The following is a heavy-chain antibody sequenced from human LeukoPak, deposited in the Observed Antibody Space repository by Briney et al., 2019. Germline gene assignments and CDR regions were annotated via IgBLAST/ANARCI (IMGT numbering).Heavy chain of an antibody. D-gene: IGHD4/OR15-4a*01. CDR3: ARRAGAYSHPYDY. CDR1: GFSFDTYA. Sequence: GGSLRLSCTASGFSFDTYAMNWVRQVPGKGLEWVSGISGSGGNSYYADSVKGRFTISGDNSKNTLYLQMNSLRVEDTAVYYCARRAGAYSHPYDYWGQGTLVTVSS. CDR2: ISGSGGNS. V-gene: IGHV3-23*01. J-gene: IGHJ4*02.